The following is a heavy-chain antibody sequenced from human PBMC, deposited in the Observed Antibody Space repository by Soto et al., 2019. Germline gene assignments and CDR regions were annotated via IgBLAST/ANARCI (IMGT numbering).Heavy chain of an antibody. D-gene: IGHD6-6*01. CDR1: GGSISSSSYY. Sequence: PSETLSLTCTVSGGSISSSSYYWGWIRQPPGKGLEWIGSIYYSGSTYYNPSLKSRVTISVDTSKNQFSLKLSSVTAADTAVYYCATGSSSFPDLDYWGQGTLVTVSS. V-gene: IGHV4-39*01. CDR3: ATGSSSFPDLDY. J-gene: IGHJ4*02. CDR2: IYYSGST.